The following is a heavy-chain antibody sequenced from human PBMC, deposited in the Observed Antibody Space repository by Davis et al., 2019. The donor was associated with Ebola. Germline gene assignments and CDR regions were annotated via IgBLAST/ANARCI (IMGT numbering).Heavy chain of an antibody. CDR2: INAGNGDT. D-gene: IGHD2-15*01. CDR1: GYTFTSYA. J-gene: IGHJ5*02. V-gene: IGHV1-3*01. Sequence: ASVKVSCKASGYTFTSYAMHWVRQAPGQRLEWMGWINAGNGDTKYSQKFQDRVTITRDTSASTAYMELSSLRSEDTAVYYCARSGGSGTRLNWFDPWGQGTLVTVSS. CDR3: ARSGGSGTRLNWFDP.